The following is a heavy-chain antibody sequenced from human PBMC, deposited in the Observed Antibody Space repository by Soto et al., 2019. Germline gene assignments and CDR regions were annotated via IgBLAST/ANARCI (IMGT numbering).Heavy chain of an antibody. CDR1: GFTFSSNW. Sequence: GGSLRLSCVASGFTFSSNWMNWVRQAPGKGLEWVANIKEDGSDKYYVDSVKGRFTISRDNAKNSLYLQMDSLRAEDTALYYCARTNSFDGIPYRPFDYWGQGTLVTVSS. V-gene: IGHV3-7*05. D-gene: IGHD2-21*01. J-gene: IGHJ4*02. CDR3: ARTNSFDGIPYRPFDY. CDR2: IKEDGSDK.